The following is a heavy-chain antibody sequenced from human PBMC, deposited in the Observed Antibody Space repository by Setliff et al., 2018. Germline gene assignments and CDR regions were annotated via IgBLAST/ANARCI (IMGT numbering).Heavy chain of an antibody. D-gene: IGHD4-17*01. CDR2: INPDGGHT. CDR1: GFSFRSYW. CDR3: SRDLQGSGDYVVDY. J-gene: IGHJ4*02. Sequence: PGGSLRLSCTASGFSFRSYWMSWVRQAPGKGLEWVAHINPDGGHTFYEDSVKGRFTISRDNAENSLTLQMNSLRVEDTAVYYCSRDLQGSGDYVVDYWGQGTLVTVSS. V-gene: IGHV3-7*01.